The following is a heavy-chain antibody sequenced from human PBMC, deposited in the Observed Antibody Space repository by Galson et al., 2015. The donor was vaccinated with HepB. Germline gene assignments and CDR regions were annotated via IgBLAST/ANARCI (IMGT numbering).Heavy chain of an antibody. CDR3: AKSSCSSTSCSRYHYYGMDV. J-gene: IGHJ6*02. D-gene: IGHD2-2*01. CDR2: ISYDGSNK. V-gene: IGHV3-30-3*02. CDR1: GFTFSSYA. Sequence: SLRLSCAASGFTFSSYAMHWVRQAPGKGLEWVAVISYDGSNKYYADSVKGRFTTSRDNSRNTLYLQMNSLGAEDTAVYYCAKSSCSSTSCSRYHYYGMDVWGQGTTFTVSS.